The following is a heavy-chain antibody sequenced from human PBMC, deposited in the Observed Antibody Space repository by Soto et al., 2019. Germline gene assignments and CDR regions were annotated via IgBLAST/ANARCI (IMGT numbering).Heavy chain of an antibody. Sequence: ESGGGVVQPGRSLRLSCAASGFTFSSYAMHWVRQAPGKGLEWVAVISYDGSNKYYADSVKGRFTISRDNSKNTLYLQMNSLRAEDTAVYYCARVNGYVGNSLAYWGQGTLVTVSS. CDR2: ISYDGSNK. CDR1: GFTFSSYA. D-gene: IGHD2-8*01. V-gene: IGHV3-30-3*01. CDR3: ARVNGYVGNSLAY. J-gene: IGHJ4*02.